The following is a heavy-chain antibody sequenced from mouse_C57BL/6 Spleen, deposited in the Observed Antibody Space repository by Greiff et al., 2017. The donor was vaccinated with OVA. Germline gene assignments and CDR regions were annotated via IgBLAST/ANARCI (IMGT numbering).Heavy chain of an antibody. Sequence: QVQLQQPGAELVKPGASVKLSCKASGYTFTSYWMQWVKQRPGQGLEWIGEIDPSDSYTNYNQKFKGKSTLTVDKSSSTAYMQLSSLTSEDSAVYYCARYGPDFDYWGQGTTLTVSS. D-gene: IGHD1-1*01. CDR1: GYTFTSYW. J-gene: IGHJ2*01. CDR3: ARYGPDFDY. CDR2: IDPSDSYT. V-gene: IGHV1-50*01.